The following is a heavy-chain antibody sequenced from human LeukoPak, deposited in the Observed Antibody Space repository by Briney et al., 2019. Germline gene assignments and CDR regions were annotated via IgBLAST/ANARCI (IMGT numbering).Heavy chain of an antibody. V-gene: IGHV1-18*01. CDR3: ARDNSGLEY. J-gene: IGHJ4*02. Sequence: ASVKVSCKASGYTFINYHISWVRQAPGQGLEWMGWISGNTGNTNYAQKLQGRVTMTTDTSTSTAYMELRSLRSDGTAVYYCARDNSGLEYWGQGTLVTVSS. CDR2: ISGNTGNT. CDR1: GYTFINYH.